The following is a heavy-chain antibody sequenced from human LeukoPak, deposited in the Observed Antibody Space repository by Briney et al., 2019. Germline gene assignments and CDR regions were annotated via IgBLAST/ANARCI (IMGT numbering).Heavy chain of an antibody. CDR1: GFTLSSYA. D-gene: IGHD6-19*01. Sequence: GRSLRLSCAASGFTLSSYAMHWVRQAPGKGLEWVAVISYGGSNKYYADSVKGRFTISRDNSKNTLYLQMNSLRAEDTAVYYCARDRDRKAVAGLFDYWGQGTLVTVSS. CDR2: ISYGGSNK. CDR3: ARDRDRKAVAGLFDY. V-gene: IGHV3-30-3*01. J-gene: IGHJ4*02.